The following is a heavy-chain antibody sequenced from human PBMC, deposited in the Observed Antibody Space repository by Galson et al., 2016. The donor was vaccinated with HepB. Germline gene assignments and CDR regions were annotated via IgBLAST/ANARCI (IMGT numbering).Heavy chain of an antibody. CDR2: ISGSGDT. D-gene: IGHD5-18*01. J-gene: IGHJ4*02. CDR1: GFTFSTYA. Sequence: SLRLSCAASGFTFSTYAMSWVRQAPGKGLEWVSGISGSGDTKFADSVKGRFTISRDNSKTTLYLQMNSLSVEDTDVYYCTKISVQYSYHYWGLDYWGQGTLVTVSS. V-gene: IGHV3-23*01. CDR3: TKISVQYSYHYWGLDY.